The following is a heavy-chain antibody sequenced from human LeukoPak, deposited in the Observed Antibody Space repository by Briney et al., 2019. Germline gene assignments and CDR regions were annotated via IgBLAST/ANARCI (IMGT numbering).Heavy chain of an antibody. CDR2: INPNGGGT. CDR3: ARVLGPTVLRFLEWSY. CDR1: GYTFISYY. Sequence: ASVKVSCKASGYTFISYYMHWVRQAPGQGLEWIGWINPNGGGTNYAQKFQGRVTMTRDTSISTAYMELSRLRYDDTAVYYCARVLGPTVLRFLEWSYWGQGTLVTVSS. D-gene: IGHD3-3*01. V-gene: IGHV1-2*02. J-gene: IGHJ4*02.